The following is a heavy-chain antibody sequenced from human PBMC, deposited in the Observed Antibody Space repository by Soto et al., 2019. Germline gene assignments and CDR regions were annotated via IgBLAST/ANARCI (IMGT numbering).Heavy chain of an antibody. V-gene: IGHV1-18*01. CDR1: GYTFTSYG. D-gene: IGHD3-3*01. J-gene: IGHJ4*02. CDR3: ASSGYYTPRHQSYFDY. Sequence: GASVKVSCKASGYTFTSYGISWVRQAPGQGLEWMGWISAYNGNTNYAQKLQGRVTMTTDTSTSTAYMELRSLRSDDTAVYYCASSGYYTPRHQSYFDYWGQGTLVTVSS. CDR2: ISAYNGNT.